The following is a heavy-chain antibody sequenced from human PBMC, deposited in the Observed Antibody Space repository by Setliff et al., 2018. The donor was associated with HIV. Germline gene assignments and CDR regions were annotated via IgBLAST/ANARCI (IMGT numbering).Heavy chain of an antibody. D-gene: IGHD1-26*01. V-gene: IGHV3-48*03. Sequence: PGGSLRLSCAASGFAFSRYEMNWVRQAPGKGLEWLSHISSTGSTIHYTASVKGRFTISRDNAKNSLYLQIKSLRVEDTAVYYCVREIVGATDYLDYWGQGTLVTVSS. J-gene: IGHJ4*02. CDR1: GFAFSRYE. CDR3: VREIVGATDYLDY. CDR2: ISSTGSTI.